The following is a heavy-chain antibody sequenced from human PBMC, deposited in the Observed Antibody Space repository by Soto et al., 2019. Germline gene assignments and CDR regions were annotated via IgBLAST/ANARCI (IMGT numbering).Heavy chain of an antibody. V-gene: IGHV5-51*07. D-gene: IGHD2-2*01. CDR1: GYSFTSYW. Sequence: VEALKISCKGSGYSFTSYWIGSLHQMPGKGLEWMGIIYPGDSDTRYSPSFQGQVTISADKSISTAYLQWSSLKASDTAMYYCARHHPIVVVPAAYGEFDYWGQGTLVTVSS. CDR3: ARHHPIVVVPAAYGEFDY. CDR2: IYPGDSDT. J-gene: IGHJ4*02.